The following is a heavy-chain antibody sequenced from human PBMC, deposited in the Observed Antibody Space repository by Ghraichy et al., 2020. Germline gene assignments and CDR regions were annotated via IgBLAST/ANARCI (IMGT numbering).Heavy chain of an antibody. CDR2: IIPIFGTA. J-gene: IGHJ4*02. V-gene: IGHV1-69*06. D-gene: IGHD4-23*01. CDR3: ARGLVDGGPVYFDY. CDR1: GGTFSSYA. Sequence: SVKVSCKASGGTFSSYAISWVRQAPGQGLEWMGGIIPIFGTANYAQKFQGRVTITADKSTSTAYMELSSLRSEDTAVYYCARGLVDGGPVYFDYWGQGTLVTVSS.